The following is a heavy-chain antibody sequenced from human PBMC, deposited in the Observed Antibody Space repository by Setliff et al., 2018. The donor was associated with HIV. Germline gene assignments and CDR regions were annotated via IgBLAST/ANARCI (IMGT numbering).Heavy chain of an antibody. CDR2: LYTGGST. V-gene: IGHV3-53*05. CDR1: GFSVSTNY. J-gene: IGHJ4*02. D-gene: IGHD3-16*01. Sequence: HPGGSLRLSCAASGFSVSTNYMTWVRQAPGKGLEWVSVLYTGGSTYYADSVKGRFTISRDNSKNTLYLQMSSLRAEDTAVYYCANPPLKGHLGVGFDYWGQGTQVTVSS. CDR3: ANPPLKGHLGVGFDY.